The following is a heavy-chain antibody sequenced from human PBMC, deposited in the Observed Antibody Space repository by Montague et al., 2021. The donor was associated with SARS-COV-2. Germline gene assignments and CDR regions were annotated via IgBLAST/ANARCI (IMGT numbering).Heavy chain of an antibody. V-gene: IGHV3-21*01. Sequence: SLRLSCAAPGFTFSSYSMNWVRQAPGKGLEWVSSISSSSSYIYYADSVKGRFTISRDNAKNSLYLQMNSLRAEDTAVYYCASLTTDTLYYYYGMDVWGQGTTVTVSS. D-gene: IGHD1-14*01. CDR1: GFTFSSYS. CDR2: ISSSSSYI. J-gene: IGHJ6*02. CDR3: ASLTTDTLYYYYGMDV.